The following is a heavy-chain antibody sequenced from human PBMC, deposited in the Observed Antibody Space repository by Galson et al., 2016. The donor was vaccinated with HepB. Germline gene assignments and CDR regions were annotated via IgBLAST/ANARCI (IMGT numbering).Heavy chain of an antibody. CDR3: GKHGGFDY. Sequence: SLRLSCASSGFTFSNYWMHWVRQAPGKEPVWVSLINTDGSTTTYADSVKGRFTISRDNSKNTLYLYMNSLRAGDTAVYYCGKHGGFDYWGQGALVTVSS. J-gene: IGHJ4*02. CDR1: GFTFSNYW. CDR2: INTDGSTT. D-gene: IGHD3-16*01. V-gene: IGHV3-74*01.